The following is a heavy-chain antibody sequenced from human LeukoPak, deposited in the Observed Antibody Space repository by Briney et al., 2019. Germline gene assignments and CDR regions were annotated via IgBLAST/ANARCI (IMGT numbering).Heavy chain of an antibody. V-gene: IGHV5-51*01. D-gene: IGHD2-21*02. CDR1: GYSFTSYW. J-gene: IGHJ4*02. CDR3: ARRVSAYCGGDCSLGYFDY. Sequence: GESLKISCKGSGYSFTSYWIGWVRQMPGKGLEWMGIIYPGDSDTRYSPSFQGQVTISADKSISTAYLQWSSLKASDTDMYYCARRVSAYCGGDCSLGYFDYWGQGTLVTVSS. CDR2: IYPGDSDT.